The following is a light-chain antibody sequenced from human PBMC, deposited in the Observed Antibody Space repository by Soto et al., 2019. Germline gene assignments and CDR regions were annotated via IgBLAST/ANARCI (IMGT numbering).Light chain of an antibody. CDR2: KAS. CDR1: QTISSW. V-gene: IGKV1-5*03. Sequence: DIQMTQSPSPPPGSVGSRVTTTPRPSQTISSWLAWYQQKPGKAPKLLIYKASTLKSGVPSRFSGSGSGTEFTLTISSLQTDDFATYYCQHYNSYSEAFGKGTKVDIK. J-gene: IGKJ1*01. CDR3: QHYNSYSEA.